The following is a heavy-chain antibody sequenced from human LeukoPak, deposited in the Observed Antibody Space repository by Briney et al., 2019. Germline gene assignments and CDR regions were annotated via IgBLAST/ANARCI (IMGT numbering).Heavy chain of an antibody. CDR3: AGSSGWECLESHFDY. Sequence: SQTLSLTCTVSGGSISSSSYYWGWLRQPPGTGLEWIGSIYYSGSTYYNPSLKSRVTISVDTSKNQFSLKLSSVTAADTAVYYCAGSSGWECLESHFDYWGQGTLVTVSS. J-gene: IGHJ4*02. CDR2: IYYSGST. V-gene: IGHV4-39*01. CDR1: GGSISSSSYY. D-gene: IGHD6-19*01.